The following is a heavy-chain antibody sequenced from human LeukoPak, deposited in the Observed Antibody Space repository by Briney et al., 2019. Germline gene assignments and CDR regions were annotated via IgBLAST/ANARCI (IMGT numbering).Heavy chain of an antibody. CDR2: INHSGST. V-gene: IGHV4-34*01. CDR1: GGSFSGYY. CDR3: ARGPIQQLVRIDY. D-gene: IGHD6-13*01. Sequence: PSETLSLTCAVYGGSFSGYYWSWIRQPPGKGLEWIGEINHSGSTNYNPSLKSRVTISVDTSKNQFSLKLSSVTAADTAVYYCARGPIQQLVRIDYWGQGTLVTVSS. J-gene: IGHJ4*02.